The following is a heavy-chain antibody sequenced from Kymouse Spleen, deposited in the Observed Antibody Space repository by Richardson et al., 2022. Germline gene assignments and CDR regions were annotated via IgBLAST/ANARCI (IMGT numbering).Heavy chain of an antibody. V-gene: IGHV4-39*01. CDR1: GGSISSSSYY. CDR2: IYYSGST. J-gene: IGHJ4*02,IGHJ5*02. CDR3: AIHYYGSGSYSI. Sequence: QLQLQESGPGLVKPSETLSLTCTVSGGSISSSSYYWGWIRQPPGKGLEWIGSIYYSGSTYYNPSLKSRVTISVDTSKNQFSLKLSSVTAADTAVYYCAIHYYGSGSYSIWGQGTLVTVSS. D-gene: IGHD3-10*01.